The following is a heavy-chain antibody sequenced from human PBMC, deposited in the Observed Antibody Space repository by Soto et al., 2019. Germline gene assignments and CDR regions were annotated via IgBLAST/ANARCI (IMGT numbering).Heavy chain of an antibody. Sequence: GGSLRLSCEASGFNFSSYGIQWVRQAPGKGLEWMAIIWNDGSNEYYADSVKVRFTISRDNSKNTVYLQVSKQRAEDSAVYFCARDQTDSGGYSDSWGQGTLVTVSS. CDR2: IWNDGSNE. CDR1: GFNFSSYG. V-gene: IGHV3-33*01. CDR3: ARDQTDSGGYSDS. D-gene: IGHD3-22*01. J-gene: IGHJ4*02.